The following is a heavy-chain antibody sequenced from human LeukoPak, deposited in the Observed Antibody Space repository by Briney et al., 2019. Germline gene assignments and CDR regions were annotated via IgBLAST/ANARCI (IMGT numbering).Heavy chain of an antibody. CDR3: ARIFRLGYCSGGSCPYYFDY. J-gene: IGHJ4*02. Sequence: SETLSLTCTVSGGSISSYYWSWIRQPAGKGLEWIGYIYYSGSTYYNPSLKSRVTISVDTSKSQFSLKLSSVTAADTAVYYCARIFRLGYCSGGSCPYYFDYWGQGTLVTVSS. V-gene: IGHV4-59*06. CDR1: GGSISSYY. D-gene: IGHD2-15*01. CDR2: IYYSGST.